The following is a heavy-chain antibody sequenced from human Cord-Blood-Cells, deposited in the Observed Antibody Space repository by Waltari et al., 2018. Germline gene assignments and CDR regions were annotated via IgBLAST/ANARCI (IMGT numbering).Heavy chain of an antibody. D-gene: IGHD1-26*01. V-gene: IGHV4-34*01. J-gene: IGHJ4*02. Sequence: QVQLQQWGAGLLKPSETLSLTCAVYGGSFSGYYWSWIRQPPGKGLEWIGEINHSGSTNYNPSLKSRVTISVDTSKNQFSLKLSSVTAADTAVYYCASHGSSRHFDYWGQGTLVTVSS. CDR2: INHSGST. CDR3: ASHGSSRHFDY. CDR1: GGSFSGYY.